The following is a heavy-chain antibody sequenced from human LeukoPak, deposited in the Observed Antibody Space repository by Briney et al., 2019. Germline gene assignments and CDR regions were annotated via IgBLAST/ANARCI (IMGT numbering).Heavy chain of an antibody. CDR3: AKDHSSPYDYVVEGGD. V-gene: IGHV3-30*02. CDR2: MRFDGSST. D-gene: IGHD3-16*01. J-gene: IGHJ4*02. CDR1: GFTISSYG. Sequence: QTGGSLRLSCAASGFTISSYGMHWVRQAPGKGLEWVAFMRFDGSSTYYADSVKGRFTISRDISKNTLYLQMSSLRAEDTAVYYCAKDHSSPYDYVVEGGDWGQGTLVTVSS.